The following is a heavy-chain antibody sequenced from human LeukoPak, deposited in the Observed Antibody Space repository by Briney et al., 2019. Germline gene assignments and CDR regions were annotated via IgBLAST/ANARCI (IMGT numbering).Heavy chain of an antibody. Sequence: PGGSLRLSCAASGFTVSSNYMSWVRQAPGKGLEWVSVIYSGGSTYYADSVKGRFTISRDNSKNTLYLQMSSLRAEDTAVYYCARDTPRYCSSTSCSRDAFDIWGQGTMVTVSS. CDR3: ARDTPRYCSSTSCSRDAFDI. CDR2: IYSGGST. J-gene: IGHJ3*02. CDR1: GFTVSSNY. V-gene: IGHV3-66*02. D-gene: IGHD2-2*01.